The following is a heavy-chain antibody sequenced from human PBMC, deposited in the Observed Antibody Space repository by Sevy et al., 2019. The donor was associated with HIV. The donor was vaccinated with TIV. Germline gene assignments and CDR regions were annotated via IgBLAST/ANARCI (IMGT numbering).Heavy chain of an antibody. CDR2: ESYDTSNR. V-gene: IGHV3-30*14. D-gene: IGHD3-16*02. CDR1: GFSFNRYA. J-gene: IGHJ4*02. Sequence: GGSLRLSCAASGFSFNRYAMHWVRQAPGKGLEWVAMESYDTSNRYYADSVKGRFSISRDNFNNTLFLQMNTLRPEDTAVYYCASDAPANFVWRSYLTHWGRGTLVTVSS. CDR3: ASDAPANFVWRSYLTH.